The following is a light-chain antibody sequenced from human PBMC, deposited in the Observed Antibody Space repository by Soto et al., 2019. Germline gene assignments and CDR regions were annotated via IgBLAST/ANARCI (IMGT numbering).Light chain of an antibody. CDR3: QQYGNSPTYT. V-gene: IGKV3-20*01. J-gene: IGKJ2*01. Sequence: EIVLTQSPGTLSLSPGERATLSCRASQSVSSRYLAWYQQKPGQAPRLLIYGASSRATGIPDRFSGSGSGTDFTLTISRLEPEDFVVYYCQQYGNSPTYTFSQGTKLEIK. CDR2: GAS. CDR1: QSVSSRY.